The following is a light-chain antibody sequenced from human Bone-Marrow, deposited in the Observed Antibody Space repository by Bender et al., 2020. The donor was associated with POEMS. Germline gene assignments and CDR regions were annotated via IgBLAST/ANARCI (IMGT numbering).Light chain of an antibody. Sequence: QSALTQPASVSGSPGQSITISCTGASSDVGAYILVSWFQQHPGTAPKLMIYDVSERPSGVPDRFSGSKSGTSASLAITGLQSDDEAIYFCVAWDASLNGWVFGGGTKLTVL. CDR3: VAWDASLNGWV. CDR2: DVS. V-gene: IGLV2-14*02. CDR1: SSDVGAYIL. J-gene: IGLJ3*02.